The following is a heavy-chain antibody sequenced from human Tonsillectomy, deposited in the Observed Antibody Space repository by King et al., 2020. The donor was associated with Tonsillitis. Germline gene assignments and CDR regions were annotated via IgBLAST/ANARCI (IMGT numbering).Heavy chain of an antibody. V-gene: IGHV3-9*01. J-gene: IGHJ4*02. D-gene: IGHD6-6*01. CDR3: AKGRYTSSSWADS. Sequence: VQLVESGGGLVQPGRSLRLSCAASGFTFDDYAMHWVRQAPGKGLEWVSSISWKSANIGYADSVKGRFTISRDNAKNSLYLQMNSLRAEDTALYYCAKGRYTSSSWADSWGQGTLVTVSS. CDR2: ISWKSANI. CDR1: GFTFDDYA.